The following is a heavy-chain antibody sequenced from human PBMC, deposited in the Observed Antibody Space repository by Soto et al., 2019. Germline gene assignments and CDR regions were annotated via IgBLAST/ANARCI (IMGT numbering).Heavy chain of an antibody. CDR2: ISYDGSNK. J-gene: IGHJ4*02. CDR3: AKLSGWVAGPGFDY. CDR1: GFTFSSYG. D-gene: IGHD6-19*01. Sequence: PGGSLRLSCAASGFTFSSYGMHWVRQAPGKGLEWVAVISYDGSNKYYADSVKGRFTISRDNSKNTLYLQTNSLRAEDTAVYYCAKLSGWVAGPGFDYWGQGTQVTVSS. V-gene: IGHV3-30*18.